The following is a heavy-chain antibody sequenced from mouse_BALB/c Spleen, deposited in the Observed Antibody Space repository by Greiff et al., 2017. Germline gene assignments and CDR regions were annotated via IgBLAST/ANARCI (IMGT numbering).Heavy chain of an antibody. V-gene: IGHV5-6-4*01. CDR3: TREYGYDREAGFAY. J-gene: IGHJ3*01. CDR1: GFTFSSYT. CDR2: ISSGGSYT. D-gene: IGHD2-2*01. Sequence: EVQGVESGGGLVKPGGSLKLSCAASGFTFSSYTMSWVRQTPEKRLEWVATISSGGSYTYYPDSVKGRFTISRDNAKNTLYLQMSSLKSEDTAMYYCTREYGYDREAGFAYWGQGTLVTVSA.